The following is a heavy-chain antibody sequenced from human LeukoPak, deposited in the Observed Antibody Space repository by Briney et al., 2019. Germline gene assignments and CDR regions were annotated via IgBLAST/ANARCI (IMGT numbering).Heavy chain of an antibody. CDR3: ATSRVPYGSGSYGMDY. Sequence: ASVKVSCKASGYTFTSYAMHWVRQAPGQRLEWMGWINAGNGNTKYSQKFQGRVTITRDTSASTAYMELSSLRSEDTAVYYCATSRVPYGSGSYGMDYWGQGTLVTVSS. CDR2: INAGNGNT. D-gene: IGHD3-10*01. CDR1: GYTFTSYA. J-gene: IGHJ4*02. V-gene: IGHV1-3*01.